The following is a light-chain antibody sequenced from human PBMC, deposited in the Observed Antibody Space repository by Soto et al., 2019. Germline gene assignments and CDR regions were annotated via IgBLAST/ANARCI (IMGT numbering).Light chain of an antibody. CDR2: DAS. CDR3: QHRSNWPPIT. V-gene: IGKV3-11*01. J-gene: IGKJ5*01. Sequence: EIVLSQSAATLSWSPGERATLSWRASHSVSSYLAWYQQRPGQAPRLLIYDASDRATGIPARFSGSGSGTDFTLTISSLEPEDFAVYYCQHRSNWPPITFGQGTRLEIK. CDR1: HSVSSY.